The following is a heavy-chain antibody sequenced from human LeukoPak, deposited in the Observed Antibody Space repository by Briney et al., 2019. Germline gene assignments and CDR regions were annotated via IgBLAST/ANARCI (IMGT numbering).Heavy chain of an antibody. CDR2: ISSGGGTT. CDR1: GFTFTTYS. D-gene: IGHD6-19*01. Sequence: GGSLRLSCVASGFTFTTYSMNWVRQAPGKGQEWISYISSGGGTTHYADSVKGRFTISRDNAQNSLFLQMNSLRAEDTAMYYCARDPAGAGIYYDYWGQGTLVTVSS. CDR3: ARDPAGAGIYYDY. J-gene: IGHJ4*02. V-gene: IGHV3-48*01.